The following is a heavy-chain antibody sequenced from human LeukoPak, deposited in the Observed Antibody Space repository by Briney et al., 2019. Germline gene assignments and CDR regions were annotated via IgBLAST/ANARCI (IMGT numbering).Heavy chain of an antibody. D-gene: IGHD3-22*01. J-gene: IGHJ4*02. CDR1: GFTFSSYA. V-gene: IGHV3-74*01. CDR3: ARVRGYDTSDYDY. Sequence: GGSLRLSCAASGFTFSSYAMSWVRQAPGKGLVWVSRINSDGSSTSYADSVKGRFTISRDNAKNTLYLQMNSLRAEDTAVYYCARVRGYDTSDYDYWGQGTLVTVSS. CDR2: INSDGSST.